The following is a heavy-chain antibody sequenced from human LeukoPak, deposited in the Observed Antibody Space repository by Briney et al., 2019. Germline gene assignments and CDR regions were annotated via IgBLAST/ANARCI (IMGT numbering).Heavy chain of an antibody. Sequence: SETLSLTCAVYGGSFSGYYWNWIRQPPGKGLEWIGEINHSGSTNYNPSLKSRVTISVDTSKNQFSLKLSSVTAADTAVYYCARGRINFDWFMTPGYWFDPWGQGTLVTVSS. CDR3: ARGRINFDWFMTPGYWFDP. CDR2: INHSGST. J-gene: IGHJ5*02. D-gene: IGHD3-9*01. V-gene: IGHV4-34*01. CDR1: GGSFSGYY.